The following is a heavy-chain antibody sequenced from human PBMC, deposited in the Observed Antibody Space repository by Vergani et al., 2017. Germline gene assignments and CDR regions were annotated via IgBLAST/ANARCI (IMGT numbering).Heavy chain of an antibody. CDR2: VWFDGNNK. CDR1: GFTFSSFG. Sequence: QVHLVESGGGVVQPGGSLRLSCTASGFTFSSFGMHWVRQAPGKGLEWLGLVWFDGNNKYYADSVKGRFTISRDNSKNALYLQMDSLSPEDTAVYYCARDNKQLRPRAFDLWGQGTMVTVSS. J-gene: IGHJ3*01. V-gene: IGHV3-30*02. D-gene: IGHD4-23*01. CDR3: ARDNKQLRPRAFDL.